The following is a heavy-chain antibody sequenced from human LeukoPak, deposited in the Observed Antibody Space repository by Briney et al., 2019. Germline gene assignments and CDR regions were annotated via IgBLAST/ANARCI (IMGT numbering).Heavy chain of an antibody. Sequence: SETLSLTCTVSGGSISSGDYYWSWIRQPAGKGLEWIGRIYTSGSTNYNPSLKSRVTMSVDTSKNQFSLKLSSVTAADTAVYYCAREPGWLQPIDYWGQGTLVTVSS. CDR3: AREPGWLQPIDY. CDR2: IYTSGST. CDR1: GGSISSGDYY. J-gene: IGHJ4*02. V-gene: IGHV4-61*02. D-gene: IGHD5-24*01.